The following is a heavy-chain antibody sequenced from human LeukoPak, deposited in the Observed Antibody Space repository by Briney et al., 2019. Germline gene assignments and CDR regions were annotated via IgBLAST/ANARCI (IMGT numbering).Heavy chain of an antibody. J-gene: IGHJ4*02. D-gene: IGHD6-13*01. V-gene: IGHV1-69*02. Sequence: SVKFSCRASGGTFSSYTISWVRQAPGQGLEWMGRIIPILGIANYAQKFQGRVTITANKSTSTDYMELSSLRSEDTAVYYCARALVEGSSWYGGFDYWGQGTLVTVSS. CDR3: ARALVEGSSWYGGFDY. CDR1: GGTFSSYT. CDR2: IIPILGIA.